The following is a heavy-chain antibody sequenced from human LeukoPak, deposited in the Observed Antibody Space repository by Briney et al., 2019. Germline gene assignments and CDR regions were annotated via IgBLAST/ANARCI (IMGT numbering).Heavy chain of an antibody. CDR2: IYYSGST. Sequence: PSETLSLTCTVSGGSISSSSYYWGWIRQPPGKGLEWIGSIYYSGSTYYNPSFKSRVTISVDTSKNQFSLKLSSVTAADTAVYYCATGLGYCSGGSCYSGFTQAPLDYWGQGTLVTVSS. CDR1: GGSISSSSYY. V-gene: IGHV4-39*01. J-gene: IGHJ4*02. CDR3: ATGLGYCSGGSCYSGFTQAPLDY. D-gene: IGHD2-15*01.